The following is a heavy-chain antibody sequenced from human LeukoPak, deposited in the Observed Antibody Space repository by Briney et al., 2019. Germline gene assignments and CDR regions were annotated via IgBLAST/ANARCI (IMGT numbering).Heavy chain of an antibody. J-gene: IGHJ4*02. V-gene: IGHV1-18*01. CDR2: ISAYNGNT. D-gene: IGHD3-9*01. Sequence: ASVKVSCKASGYTFTSYGISWVRQAPGQGLEWMGWISAYNGNTNNEKKLQGRVTMTTDTSTSTAYMELRSLRSDDTAVYYCARQVGLRYFDRIDYWGQGTLVTVSS. CDR1: GYTFTSYG. CDR3: ARQVGLRYFDRIDY.